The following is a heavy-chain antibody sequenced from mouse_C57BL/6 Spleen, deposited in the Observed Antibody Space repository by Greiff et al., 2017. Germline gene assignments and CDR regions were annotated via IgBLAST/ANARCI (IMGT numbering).Heavy chain of an antibody. D-gene: IGHD6-5*01. CDR1: GYTFTNYY. J-gene: IGHJ4*01. V-gene: IGHV1-26*01. CDR3: ARYAYYAMDY. Sequence: EVQLQQSGPELVKPGASVKISCKASGYTFTNYYMNWVKQSHGKSLEWIGDITPNNGGTSYNQKFKGKVTLTVDQSSSKAYMELRRLTSEDSAVYYCARYAYYAMDYWGQGTSVTVSS. CDR2: ITPNNGGT.